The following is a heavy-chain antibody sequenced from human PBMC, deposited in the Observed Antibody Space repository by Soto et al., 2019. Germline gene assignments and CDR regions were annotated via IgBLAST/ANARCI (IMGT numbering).Heavy chain of an antibody. V-gene: IGHV4-30-4*01. Sequence: QVQLRESGPGLVKPSQTLSLTCTVSGGSISSGDYFWSWIRQPPGKGLEWIANIYHSGSTHYNPSHTNPVFMSVDTSTNRFSLNLTSVTAADTAVYYCARASDSAYSSSWYSAFDVWGQGTMVTVSS. J-gene: IGHJ3*01. D-gene: IGHD6-13*01. CDR1: GGSISSGDYF. CDR2: IYHSGST. CDR3: ARASDSAYSSSWYSAFDV.